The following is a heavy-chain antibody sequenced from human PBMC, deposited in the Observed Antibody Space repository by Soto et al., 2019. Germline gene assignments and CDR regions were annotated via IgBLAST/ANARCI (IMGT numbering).Heavy chain of an antibody. CDR3: ASSAGHPRDFFYYKGMDV. CDR2: VYTSDYT. CDR1: VASIRSYY. J-gene: IGHJ6*02. V-gene: IGHV4-4*08. D-gene: IGHD3-10*01. Sequence: SETLSLTCSFSVASIRSYYWHCIRHPPGKGLEWIGYVYTSDYTRYSSSLKSRVTISVDTSKSQFYLRLNSVTAADTAVYYCASSAGHPRDFFYYKGMDVWGQSTTGTVSS.